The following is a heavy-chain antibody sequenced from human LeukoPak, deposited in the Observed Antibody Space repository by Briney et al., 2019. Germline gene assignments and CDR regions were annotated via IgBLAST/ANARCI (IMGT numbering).Heavy chain of an antibody. D-gene: IGHD3-22*01. V-gene: IGHV3-48*01. Sequence: GGLLRLSCVASGFTFSSSSMNWVRQAPGKGLEWISYINGSSNTIYYADSVKGRFSISRNNAKKSLYLRMNSLRAEDTALYYCATLPKRYYDSSGNHLDYWGRGTLVTVTS. CDR2: INGSSNTI. CDR3: ATLPKRYYDSSGNHLDY. CDR1: GFTFSSSS. J-gene: IGHJ4*02.